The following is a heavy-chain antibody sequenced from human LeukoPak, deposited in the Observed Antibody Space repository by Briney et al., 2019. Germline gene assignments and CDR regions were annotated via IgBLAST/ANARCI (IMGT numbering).Heavy chain of an antibody. D-gene: IGHD4-23*01. V-gene: IGHV3-7*01. CDR1: GFDFSRQW. CDR2: VNQGATQK. Sequence: GGSLRLSCAASGFDFSRQWMSWVRQAPGKGLEWVAIVNQGATQKYYVDSGKGRFTISSDNAENSLYLQMNSLRAEDTALYYCARDVSPPYGGNSFSFDSWGQGSLVTVSS. J-gene: IGHJ4*02. CDR3: ARDVSPPYGGNSFSFDS.